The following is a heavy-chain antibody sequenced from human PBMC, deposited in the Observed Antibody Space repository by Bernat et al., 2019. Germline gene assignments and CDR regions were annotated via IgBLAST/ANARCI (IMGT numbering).Heavy chain of an antibody. D-gene: IGHD3-22*01. J-gene: IGHJ4*02. V-gene: IGHV4-59*01. CDR2: IYYSGST. CDR3: ARGGTYYYDSSGYYTPCFDY. CDR1: GGSISSYY. Sequence: QVQLQESGPGLVKPSETLSLTCTVSGGSISSYYWSWFRQPPGKGLEWIGYIYYSGSTNYNPSLKSRVTISVDTSKNQFSLRLSSGTAADTAVYYCARGGTYYYDSSGYYTPCFDYWGQGTLVTVSS.